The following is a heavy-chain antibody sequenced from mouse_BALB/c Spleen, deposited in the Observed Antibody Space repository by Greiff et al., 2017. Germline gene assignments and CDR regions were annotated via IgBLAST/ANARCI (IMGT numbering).Heavy chain of an antibody. CDR1: GYAFSSSW. J-gene: IGHJ3*01. Sequence: VQLQQSGPELVKPGASVKISCKASGYAFSSSWMNWVKQRPGQGLEWIGRIYPGDGDTNYNGKFKGKATLTADKSSSTAYMQLSSLTSVDSAVYFCARAGDDPWFAYWGQGTLVTVSA. V-gene: IGHV1-82*01. D-gene: IGHD2-12*01. CDR3: ARAGDDPWFAY. CDR2: IYPGDGDT.